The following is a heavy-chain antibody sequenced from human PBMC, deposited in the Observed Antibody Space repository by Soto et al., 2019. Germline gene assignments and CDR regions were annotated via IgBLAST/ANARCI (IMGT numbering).Heavy chain of an antibody. CDR2: INHNGSSA. CDR1: GFTFSLYG. V-gene: IGHV3-64D*06. J-gene: IGHJ4*02. CDR3: LSATYYYASGSYYKTLDS. Sequence: PGGSLRLSCLASGFTFSLYGIHWVRQAPGKGLEYVSTINHNGSSAYYADFVKDRFTISRDNSKNAVYLQMSSLGPDDTAVYYCLSATYYYASGSYYKTLDSWGQGTLVTVSS. D-gene: IGHD3-10*01.